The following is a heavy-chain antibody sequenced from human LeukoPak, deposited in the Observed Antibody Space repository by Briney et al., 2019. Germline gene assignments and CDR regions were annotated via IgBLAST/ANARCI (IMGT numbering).Heavy chain of an antibody. CDR1: GYRFISYW. CDR2: IYPGDSET. CDR3: TRLRWFGDHYYYMDV. Sequence: GESLKISCNGSGYRFISYWIAWVRQVPGKGLEYMGIIYPGDSETRYSPSFQGQVTISADKSSSSVYLQWSSLKASDTAMYYCTRLRWFGDHYYYMDVWGKGTTVTVSS. D-gene: IGHD3-10*01. V-gene: IGHV5-51*01. J-gene: IGHJ6*03.